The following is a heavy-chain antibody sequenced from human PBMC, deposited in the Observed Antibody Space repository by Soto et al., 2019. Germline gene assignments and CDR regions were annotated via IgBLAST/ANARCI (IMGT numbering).Heavy chain of an antibody. Sequence: TGGSLRLSCATSGFSFSTYAMTWVRQAPGKGLEWVSTFNGNGGGTYYADSVKGRFTISRDNSKNTLYLQMDSLRAEDTATYYCAKDNSLHWFDPWGQGTLVTVS. CDR3: AKDNSLHWFDP. D-gene: IGHD2-15*01. V-gene: IGHV3-23*01. J-gene: IGHJ5*02. CDR1: GFSFSTYA. CDR2: FNGNGGGT.